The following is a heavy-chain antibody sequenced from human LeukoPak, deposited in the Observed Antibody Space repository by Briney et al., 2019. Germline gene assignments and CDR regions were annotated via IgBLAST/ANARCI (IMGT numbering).Heavy chain of an antibody. D-gene: IGHD6-13*01. CDR1: AFTFSTYS. CDR3: AKVVGSWSNYYYYGMDV. V-gene: IGHV3-21*04. CDR2: ISSNSSYI. J-gene: IGHJ6*02. Sequence: GGSLRLSCAASAFTFSTYSMNWVRQAPGKGLEWVSSISSNSSYISYADSVKGRFTISTDNAKNSLYLQMNSLRAEDTAVYYCAKVVGSWSNYYYYGMDVWGQGTTVTVSS.